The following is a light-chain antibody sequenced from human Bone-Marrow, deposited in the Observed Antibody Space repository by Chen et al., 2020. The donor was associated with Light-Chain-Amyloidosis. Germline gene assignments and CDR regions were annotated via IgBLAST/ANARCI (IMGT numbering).Light chain of an antibody. Sequence: DIVMTQSPDSLAVSLGERANINCKSSQSVLHSSNNKNYLAWYQQKPGQPPKLLIYWASTRESGVPDRFSGSGSGTDFTLTISSLQAEDVAVYYCQQYYSNPKTFGQGTKVEIK. CDR1: QSVLHSSNNKNY. CDR3: QQYYSNPKT. J-gene: IGKJ1*01. CDR2: WAS. V-gene: IGKV4-1*01.